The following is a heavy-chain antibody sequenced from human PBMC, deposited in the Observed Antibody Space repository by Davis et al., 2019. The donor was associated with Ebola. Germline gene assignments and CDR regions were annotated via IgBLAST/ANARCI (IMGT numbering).Heavy chain of an antibody. CDR2: ISSSSSTI. J-gene: IGHJ4*02. CDR1: GFTFTRYS. V-gene: IGHV3-48*02. CDR3: ARAGVNSYDSSGYYYDY. D-gene: IGHD3-22*01. Sequence: GESLKLSCAASGFTFTRYSMNWVRQAPGKGLEWVSYISSSSSTIYYADSVKGRFTISRDNAKNSLYLQMNSLSDEDTAVYFCARAGVNSYDSSGYYYDYWGQGTLVTVSS.